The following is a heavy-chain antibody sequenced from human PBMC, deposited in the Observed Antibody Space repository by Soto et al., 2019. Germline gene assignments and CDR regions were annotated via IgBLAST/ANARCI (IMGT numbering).Heavy chain of an antibody. CDR1: GGSISSSSYY. CDR2: IYYSEST. J-gene: IGHJ4*02. V-gene: IGHV4-39*01. CDR3: ARPFMAYGSGSSHLYYFDY. Sequence: SETLSLTCTVSGGSISSSSYYWGWIRQPPGKGLEWIGSIYYSESTYYHPNLKNRVTISVDTSKNQFSLKLSSVTAADTAVYYCARPFMAYGSGSSHLYYFDYWGQGTLVTVSS. D-gene: IGHD3-10*01.